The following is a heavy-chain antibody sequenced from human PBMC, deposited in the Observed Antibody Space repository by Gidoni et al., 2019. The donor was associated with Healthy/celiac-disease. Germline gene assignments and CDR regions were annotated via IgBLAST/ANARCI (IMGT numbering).Heavy chain of an antibody. CDR2: ISSSGSTI. CDR1: GFTFSDYY. V-gene: IGHV3-11*01. Sequence: QVQLVESGGGLVKPGGSLRLSCAASGFTFSDYYMSWIRQAPGKGLGWVSYISSSGSTIYYADSLKGRFTISRDNAKNSLYLQMNSLRAEDTAVYYCARDPSSYDYIWGSYRSPPDYWGQGTLVTVSS. D-gene: IGHD3-16*02. CDR3: ARDPSSYDYIWGSYRSPPDY. J-gene: IGHJ4*02.